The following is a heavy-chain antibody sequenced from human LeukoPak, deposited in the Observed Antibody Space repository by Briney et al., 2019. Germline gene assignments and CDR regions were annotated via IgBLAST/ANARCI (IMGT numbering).Heavy chain of an antibody. Sequence: GGALRLSCAASGFTFSSFAMTWVRQAPGEGLEWVSTISGSGGSTYYADSVKGRFTISRDNSKNTLYLQMNSLRAEDTAVYYCAKARSSTVTTRFDYWGQGTLVTVSS. V-gene: IGHV3-23*01. D-gene: IGHD4-17*01. J-gene: IGHJ4*02. CDR2: ISGSGGST. CDR1: GFTFSSFA. CDR3: AKARSSTVTTRFDY.